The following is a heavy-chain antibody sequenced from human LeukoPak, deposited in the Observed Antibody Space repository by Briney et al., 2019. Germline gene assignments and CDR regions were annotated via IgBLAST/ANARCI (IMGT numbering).Heavy chain of an antibody. CDR1: GFTFSSYA. J-gene: IGHJ4*02. D-gene: IGHD3-22*01. Sequence: GGSLRLSCAASGFTFSSYAMSWVRQAPGKGLEWVSAISGSGGSTYYADSVKGRFTISRDNSKNTLYLQMNSLRAEDTAVYYCAKVAWGITMIKGGYYFDYWGQGTLVTASS. V-gene: IGHV3-23*01. CDR3: AKVAWGITMIKGGYYFDY. CDR2: ISGSGGST.